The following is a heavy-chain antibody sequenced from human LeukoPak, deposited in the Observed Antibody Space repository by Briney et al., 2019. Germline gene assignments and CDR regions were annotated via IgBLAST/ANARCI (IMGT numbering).Heavy chain of an antibody. J-gene: IGHJ6*03. CDR3: ARETSQKGAHYMDV. CDR1: GYSISSGYY. V-gene: IGHV4-38-2*02. Sequence: PSETLSLTCTVSGYSISSGYYWGWIRQPPGKGLEGIGRIYHSGSTYYNPSLKSRVTMSVDTSKNQFSLKLSSVTAADTAVYYCARETSQKGAHYMDVWGKGTTVTISS. D-gene: IGHD3-16*01. CDR2: IYHSGST.